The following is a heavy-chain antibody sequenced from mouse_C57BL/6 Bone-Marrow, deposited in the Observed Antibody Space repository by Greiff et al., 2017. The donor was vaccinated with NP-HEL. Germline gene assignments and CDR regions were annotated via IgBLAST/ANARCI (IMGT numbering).Heavy chain of an antibody. D-gene: IGHD1-1*01. CDR3: TRGDYYGSRAY. Sequence: VKLMESGAELVRPGASVTLSCKASGYTFTDYEMHWVKQTPVHGLEWIGAIDPETGGTAYNQKFKGKAILTADKSSSTAYMELRSLTSEDSAVYYCTRGDYYGSRAYWGQGTLVTVSA. CDR2: IDPETGGT. V-gene: IGHV1-15*01. CDR1: GYTFTDYE. J-gene: IGHJ3*01.